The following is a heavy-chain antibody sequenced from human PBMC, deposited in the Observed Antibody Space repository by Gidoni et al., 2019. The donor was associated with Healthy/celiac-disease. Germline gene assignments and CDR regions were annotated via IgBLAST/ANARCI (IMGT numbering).Heavy chain of an antibody. CDR1: GGSISSYY. Sequence: QVQLQESGPGLVKPGGSISSYYWSWLRQPPGKGLEWIGYIYYSGSTNYNPSLKSRVTISVDTSKNQFSLKLSSVTAADTAVYYWARDAPSPDYGDYPDAFDIWGQGTMVTVSS. D-gene: IGHD4-17*01. J-gene: IGHJ3*02. V-gene: IGHV4-59*01. CDR2: IYYSGST. CDR3: ARDAPSPDYGDYPDAFDI.